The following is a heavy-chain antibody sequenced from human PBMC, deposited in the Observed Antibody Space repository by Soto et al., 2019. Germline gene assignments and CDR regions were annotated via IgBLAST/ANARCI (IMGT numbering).Heavy chain of an antibody. J-gene: IGHJ5*02. CDR2: IYHSGST. D-gene: IGHD3-10*01. Sequence: QVQLQESGPGLVKPSGTLSLTCAVSGGSISSSNWWSWVRQPPGKGLEWIGEIYHSGSTNYNPSLKSRVTISVDKSKNQFSLKLSSVTAADTAVYYCARAGLTMVRGVSLFYWSDPWGQGTLVTVSS. V-gene: IGHV4-4*02. CDR1: GGSISSSNW. CDR3: ARAGLTMVRGVSLFYWSDP.